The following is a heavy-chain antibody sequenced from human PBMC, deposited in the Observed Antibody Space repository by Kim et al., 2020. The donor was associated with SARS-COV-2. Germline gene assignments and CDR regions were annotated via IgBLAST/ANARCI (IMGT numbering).Heavy chain of an antibody. CDR2: INPSGGST. J-gene: IGHJ6*02. D-gene: IGHD2-15*01. CDR1: GYTFTSYY. V-gene: IGHV1-46*01. CDR3: ARDGARGVEVVRSPSYGMDV. Sequence: ASVKVSCKASGYTFTSYYMHWVRQAPGQGLEWMGIINPSGGSTSYAQKFQGRVTMTRDTSTSTVYMELSSLRSEDTAVYYCARDGARGVEVVRSPSYGMDVWGQGTTVTVSS.